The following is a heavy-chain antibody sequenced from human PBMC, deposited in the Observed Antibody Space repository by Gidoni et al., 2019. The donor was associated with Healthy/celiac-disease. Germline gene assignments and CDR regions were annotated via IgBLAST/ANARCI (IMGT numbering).Heavy chain of an antibody. J-gene: IGHJ4*02. CDR3: AKLAYSSGWADY. D-gene: IGHD6-19*01. CDR1: GFTFSSYG. Sequence: QVQLVESGGGVVQPGRSLRLSCAASGFTFSSYGMHWVRQAPGKGLEWVAVISYDGSNKYYADSVKGRFTISRDNSKNTLYLQMNSLRAEDTAVYYCAKLAYSSGWADYWGQGTLVTVSS. CDR2: ISYDGSNK. V-gene: IGHV3-30*18.